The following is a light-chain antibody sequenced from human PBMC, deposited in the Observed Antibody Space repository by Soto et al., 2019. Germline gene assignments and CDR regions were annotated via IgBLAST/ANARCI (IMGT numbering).Light chain of an antibody. CDR2: DAS. V-gene: IGKV3-15*01. J-gene: IGKJ4*01. Sequence: VVMTQSPSTLSMPPGKRATLSCRASQSVTSNFAWHQQKPGQAPSLLIYDASTRATGVPARFSGSGSGTEFTLTVSSLQSEDFAVYYCKPYNNWPLTFGGGTKVDI. CDR1: QSVTSN. CDR3: KPYNNWPLT.